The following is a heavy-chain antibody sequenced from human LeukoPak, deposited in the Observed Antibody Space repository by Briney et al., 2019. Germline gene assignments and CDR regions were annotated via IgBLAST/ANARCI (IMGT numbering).Heavy chain of an antibody. CDR3: AKDFEGYYFRDGY. V-gene: IGHV3-23*01. CDR2: ISRSGNT. J-gene: IGHJ4*02. D-gene: IGHD3-22*01. Sequence: GGSLRLSCAASGFTFSSYAMSWARQAPGKGVEWVSAISRSGNTYYADSVKGRFTISRDNSKNTLFLQMNSLRAEDTAVYYCAKDFEGYYFRDGYWGQGTLVTVSS. CDR1: GFTFSSYA.